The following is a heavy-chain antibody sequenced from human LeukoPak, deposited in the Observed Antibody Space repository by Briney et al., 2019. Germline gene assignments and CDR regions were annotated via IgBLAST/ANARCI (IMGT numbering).Heavy chain of an antibody. CDR3: TTYLRSYCSGGSCYYFDY. Sequence: GGSLRLSCVASGFTFSSYYMNWVRQAPGKGLEWVSSITSSSSYIYYADSVKGRFTISRDNAKNSLWLQMDSLRADDTAVYYCTTYLRSYCSGGSCYYFDYWGQGTLVTVSS. CDR1: GFTFSSYY. J-gene: IGHJ4*02. CDR2: ITSSSSYI. D-gene: IGHD2-15*01. V-gene: IGHV3-21*06.